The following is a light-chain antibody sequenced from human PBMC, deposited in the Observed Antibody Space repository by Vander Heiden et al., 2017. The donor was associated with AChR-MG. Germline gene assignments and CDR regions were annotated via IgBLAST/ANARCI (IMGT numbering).Light chain of an antibody. CDR1: QSLSNN. V-gene: IGKV3-15*01. Sequence: EIVMTQPPATLSVSPGERATLSCRASQSLSNNLAWYQQKPGQAPRLLFSGASTRATGIPARFSGSGSGTEFTLTISILQSEDFAVYYCQQYNDWPITFGLGTRLEIK. CDR3: QQYNDWPIT. J-gene: IGKJ5*01. CDR2: GAS.